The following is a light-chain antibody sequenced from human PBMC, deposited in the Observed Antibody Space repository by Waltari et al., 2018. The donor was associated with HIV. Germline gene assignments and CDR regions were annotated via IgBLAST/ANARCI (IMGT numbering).Light chain of an antibody. CDR1: SGSLASTS. CDR3: QSYDSSNRV. J-gene: IGLJ3*02. V-gene: IGLV6-57*04. Sequence: NFMLTQPHSVSASPGKTVTISCTRSSGSLASTSAQWYQQRPGSAPTTVIYEDNQRPSGVPDRFSGSIDSSSNSASLTISGLKTEDETDYYCQSYDSSNRVFGGGTKLTVL. CDR2: EDN.